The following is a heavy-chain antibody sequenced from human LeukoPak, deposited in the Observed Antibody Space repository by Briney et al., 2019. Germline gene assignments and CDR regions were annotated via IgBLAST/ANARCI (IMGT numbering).Heavy chain of an antibody. D-gene: IGHD1-26*01. J-gene: IGHJ4*02. CDR2: INPNSGGT. Sequence: ASVKVSCQASGYTFTGYYMHWVRQAPGQGLEWMGWINPNSGGTNYAQKFQGRVTMTRDTSISTAYMELSRLRSDDTAVYYCATLWQELYYFDYWGQGTLVTVSS. CDR3: ATLWQELYYFDY. V-gene: IGHV1-2*02. CDR1: GYTFTGYY.